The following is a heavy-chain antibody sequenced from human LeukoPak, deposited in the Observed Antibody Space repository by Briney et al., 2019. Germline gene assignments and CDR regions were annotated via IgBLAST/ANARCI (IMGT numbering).Heavy chain of an antibody. V-gene: IGHV3-74*01. D-gene: IGHD1-20*01. CDR3: GSGKISQHTTEITA. J-gene: IGHJ5*02. CDR1: GFTFSSYW. CDR2: IHGDGSST. Sequence: PGGSLRLSCAASGFTFSSYWMHWVRQAPGKGLVWVSRIHGDGSSTTHADTVKGRFTISRDNAKNTLYLQMNSLRAEDTAVYYCGSGKISQHTTEITAWGQGTLVTVSS.